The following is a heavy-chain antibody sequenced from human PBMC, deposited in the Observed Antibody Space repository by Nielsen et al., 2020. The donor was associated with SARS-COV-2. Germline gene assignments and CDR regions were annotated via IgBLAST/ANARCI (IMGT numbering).Heavy chain of an antibody. Sequence: ASVKASCKASGYTFTSYGISWARQAPGQGLEWMGWISAYNGNTHYAQKLQGRVTMTTDTSTSTAYMELRSLRSDDTAVYYCARDLYCSSTSCSNWFDPWGQGTLVTVSS. CDR1: GYTFTSYG. CDR3: ARDLYCSSTSCSNWFDP. V-gene: IGHV1-18*04. CDR2: ISAYNGNT. J-gene: IGHJ5*02. D-gene: IGHD2-2*01.